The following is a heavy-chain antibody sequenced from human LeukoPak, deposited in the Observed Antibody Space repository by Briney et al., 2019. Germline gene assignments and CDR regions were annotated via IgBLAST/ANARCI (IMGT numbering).Heavy chain of an antibody. J-gene: IGHJ5*02. D-gene: IGHD2-2*01. V-gene: IGHV4-34*01. CDR2: INHSGST. Sequence: SETLSLTCAVYGGSFSGYYWSWIRQPPGKGLEWIGEINHSGSTNYSPSLKSRVTISVDTSKNQFSLKLSSVTAADTAVYYCARGRLYCSSTSCNSFFDPWGQGTLVTVSS. CDR3: ARGRLYCSSTSCNSFFDP. CDR1: GGSFSGYY.